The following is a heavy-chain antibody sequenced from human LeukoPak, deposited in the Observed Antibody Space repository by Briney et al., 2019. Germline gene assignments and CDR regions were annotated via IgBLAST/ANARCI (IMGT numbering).Heavy chain of an antibody. J-gene: IGHJ4*02. D-gene: IGHD2-2*01. CDR2: IKQDGSEK. CDR3: ARVGYCSSTSCHGFED. CDR1: GFTFSSYW. Sequence: SGGSLRLSCAASGFTFSSYWMSWVRQAPGKGLEWVANIKQDGSEKYYVASVKGRFTTSRDNAKNSLYLQMNSLRAEDTAVYYCARVGYCSSTSCHGFEDWGQGTLVTVSS. V-gene: IGHV3-7*01.